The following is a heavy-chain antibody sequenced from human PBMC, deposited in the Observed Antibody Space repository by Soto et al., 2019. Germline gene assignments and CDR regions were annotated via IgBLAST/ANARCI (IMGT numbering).Heavy chain of an antibody. V-gene: IGHV4-31*03. J-gene: IGHJ3*02. CDR3: ARVDDTSGYYSGDAFDI. CDR1: GGSITSGDYY. Sequence: SETLSLTCSVSGGSITSGDYYWSWIRQHPGKGLEWIGYIFYSGSTYYNPSLKSRVTISVDTSKNQFSLKLSSVTAADTAVYYCARVDDTSGYYSGDAFDIWGQGTMVTVS. D-gene: IGHD3-22*01. CDR2: IFYSGST.